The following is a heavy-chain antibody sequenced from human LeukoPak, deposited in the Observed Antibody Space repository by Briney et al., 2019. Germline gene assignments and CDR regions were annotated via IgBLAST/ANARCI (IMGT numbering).Heavy chain of an antibody. Sequence: GSSVKVSCKSAGYSFTSYGISWVRQAPGQGLAGMGWINPNSGGTNYAQKFQGRVTMTRDTSISTAYMELSRLRSDDTAVYYCARGVAGSYYYYYTDVWGKGTTVTISS. J-gene: IGHJ6*03. CDR2: INPNSGGT. D-gene: IGHD6-19*01. V-gene: IGHV1-2*02. CDR1: GYSFTSYG. CDR3: ARGVAGSYYYYYTDV.